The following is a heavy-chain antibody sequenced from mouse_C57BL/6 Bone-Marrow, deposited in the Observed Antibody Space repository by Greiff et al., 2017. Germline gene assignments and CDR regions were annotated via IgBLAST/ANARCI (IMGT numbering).Heavy chain of an antibody. J-gene: IGHJ2*01. CDR1: GFTFSNYW. CDR3: TEPYYFDY. V-gene: IGHV6-3*01. Sequence: EVKLMESGGGLVQPGGSMKLSCVASGFTFSNYWMNWVRQSPEKGLEWVAQIRLKSDNYATHYAESVKGRFTISRDDSKSSVYLQMNNLRAEDTGIYYCTEPYYFDYWGQGTTLTVSS. CDR2: IRLKSDNYAT.